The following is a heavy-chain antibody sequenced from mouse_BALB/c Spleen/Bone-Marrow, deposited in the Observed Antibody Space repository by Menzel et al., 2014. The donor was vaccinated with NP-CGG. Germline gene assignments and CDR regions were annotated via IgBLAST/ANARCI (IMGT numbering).Heavy chain of an antibody. Sequence: QVQLQQSGAELVKPGASVKLSCKATGYTFTIYCMHWVKQRPGQGLEWIGEIDPSDSDANYNQKFKGKATLTVDKSSTTAYMQLSSLTSEDSAVYYCARRNYYGSHYWYFDIWGAGTTVTVSS. CDR1: GYTFTIYC. J-gene: IGHJ1*01. CDR3: ARRNYYGSHYWYFDI. D-gene: IGHD1-1*01. CDR2: IDPSDSDA. V-gene: IGHV1-69*02.